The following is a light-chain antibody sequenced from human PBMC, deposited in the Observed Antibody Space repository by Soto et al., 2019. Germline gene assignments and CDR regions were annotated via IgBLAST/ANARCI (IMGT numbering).Light chain of an antibody. J-gene: IGKJ4*01. CDR1: QSVRGN. Sequence: VLTQFPATLSLSQGERATLSCRASQSVRGNLAWYQQKPGQAPRLLIYDSSTRAAGIPLRFSGTGSGTDFTLTVTSLQSEDFAVYFCQQYNHWPPLTFGGGTKVDIK. V-gene: IGKV3-15*01. CDR2: DSS. CDR3: QQYNHWPPLT.